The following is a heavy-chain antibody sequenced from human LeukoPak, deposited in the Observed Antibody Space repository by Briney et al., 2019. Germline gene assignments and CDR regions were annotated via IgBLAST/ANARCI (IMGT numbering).Heavy chain of an antibody. CDR2: ISAYNGNT. CDR3: ARDRALDLCSSTSCYAGFDYGMDV. J-gene: IGHJ6*02. CDR1: GYTXTSYG. D-gene: IGHD2-2*01. Sequence: ASVKVSCKASGYTXTSYGISWVRQAPGQGLEWMGWISAYNGNTNYAQKLQGRVTMTTDTSTSTAYMELRSLRSDDTAVYYCARDRALDLCSSTSCYAGFDYGMDVWGQGTTVTVSS. V-gene: IGHV1-18*01.